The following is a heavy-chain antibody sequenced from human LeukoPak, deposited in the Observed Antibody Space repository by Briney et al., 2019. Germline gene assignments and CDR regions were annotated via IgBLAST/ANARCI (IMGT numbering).Heavy chain of an antibody. J-gene: IGHJ4*02. CDR3: AKSPLYGDYAYYFDY. V-gene: IGHV3-23*01. D-gene: IGHD4-17*01. CDR2: ISGSGGST. Sequence: GRSLRLSCAASGFTFSSYAMSWVRQAPGKGLGWVSAISGSGGSTYYADSVKGRFTTSRDNSKNTLYLQMNSLRAEDTAVYYCAKSPLYGDYAYYFDYWGQGTLVTVSS. CDR1: GFTFSSYA.